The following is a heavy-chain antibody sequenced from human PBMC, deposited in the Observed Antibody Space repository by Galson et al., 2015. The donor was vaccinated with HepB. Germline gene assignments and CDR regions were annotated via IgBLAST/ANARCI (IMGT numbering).Heavy chain of an antibody. D-gene: IGHD5-24*01. CDR2: MYSSGST. J-gene: IGHJ5*02. Sequence: SETLSLTCTVSGGSISSYYWSWIRQPAGKGLEWIGRMYSSGSTNYNPSLKSRVTMSVDTSKNQFSLKLSSVTAADTAVYYCARDVEESGRSFDPWGQGTLVTVSS. CDR3: ARDVEESGRSFDP. CDR1: GGSISSYY. V-gene: IGHV4-4*07.